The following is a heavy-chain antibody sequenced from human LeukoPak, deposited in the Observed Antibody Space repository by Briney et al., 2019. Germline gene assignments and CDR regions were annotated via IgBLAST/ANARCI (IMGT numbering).Heavy chain of an antibody. CDR2: IRYDGSNK. CDR3: ARGGATIWDY. V-gene: IGHV3-30*02. CDR1: GFTFGSYG. Sequence: GGSLRLSCAASGFTFGSYGMHWVRQAPGKGLEWVAFIRYDGSNKYYADSVKGRFTISRDNSKNTLYLQMNSLRAEDTAVYYCARGGATIWDYWGQGTLVTVSS. J-gene: IGHJ4*02. D-gene: IGHD1-26*01.